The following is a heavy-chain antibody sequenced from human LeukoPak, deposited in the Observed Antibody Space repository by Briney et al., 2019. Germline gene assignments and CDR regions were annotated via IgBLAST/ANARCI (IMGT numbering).Heavy chain of an antibody. D-gene: IGHD6-13*01. CDR1: GFAFSSYW. Sequence: GGSLRLSCAASGFAFSSYWMSWVRQAPGKGLEWVSSTSSSSSYIYYADSVKGRFTISRDNAKNSLYLQMNSLRAEDTAVYYCATYSSSWSDFDYWGQGTLVTVSS. V-gene: IGHV3-21*01. J-gene: IGHJ4*02. CDR2: TSSSSSYI. CDR3: ATYSSSWSDFDY.